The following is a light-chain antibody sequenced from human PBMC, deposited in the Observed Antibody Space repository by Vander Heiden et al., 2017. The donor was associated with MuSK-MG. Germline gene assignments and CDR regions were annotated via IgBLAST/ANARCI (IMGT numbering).Light chain of an antibody. V-gene: IGLV2-8*01. CDR3: SSDAGSNNLV. Sequence: QSALTQPPSASGSPGQSSTISCTGTSSDGAGYNYVSWYQQHPGKAPKLMIYEVSKRPAGVPDRFSGSKSGNTASLTVSGLQAEDEADYYCSSDAGSNNLVFGGGTKLTVL. CDR1: SSDGAGYNY. CDR2: EVS. J-gene: IGLJ2*01.